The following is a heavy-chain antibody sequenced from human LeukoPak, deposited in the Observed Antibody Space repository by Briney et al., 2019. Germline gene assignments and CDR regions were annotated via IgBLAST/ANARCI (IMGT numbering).Heavy chain of an antibody. J-gene: IGHJ4*02. D-gene: IGHD2-8*02. CDR3: VRQVGSTGKKFDY. V-gene: IGHV4-31*03. CDR1: GGSISSGGYY. Sequence: PSETLSLTCTVSGGSISSGGYYWSWIRQHPGKGLEWIGYIYYSGSTYYNPSLKSRVTISVDTSKNQFSLKLSSVTAAGTAVYYCVRQVGSTGKKFDYWGQGTLVTVSS. CDR2: IYYSGST.